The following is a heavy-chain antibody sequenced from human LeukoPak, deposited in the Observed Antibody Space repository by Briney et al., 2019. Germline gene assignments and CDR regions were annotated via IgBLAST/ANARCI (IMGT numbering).Heavy chain of an antibody. CDR2: IYHSGST. CDR1: GGSISRSNW. J-gene: IGHJ4*02. V-gene: IGHV4-4*02. CDR3: ARGPGGFDY. D-gene: IGHD3-16*01. Sequence: PSGTLSLTCAVSGGSISRSNWWSWARQPPGKGLEWIGEIYHSGSTDYNPSLKGRVTISVDKSKNQFSRKLSSVTAADTAMYYCARGPGGFDYWGQGTLVTVSS.